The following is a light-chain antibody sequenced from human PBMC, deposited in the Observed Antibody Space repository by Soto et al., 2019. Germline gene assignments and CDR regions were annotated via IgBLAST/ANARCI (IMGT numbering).Light chain of an antibody. J-gene: IGKJ1*01. CDR1: QSISSW. V-gene: IGKV1-5*01. CDR3: QQYNGYSRT. CDR2: DAS. Sequence: IKMNQSPSTLSATVGDRVTITCRASQSISSWLAWYQQKPGKAPKLLIYDASSLESGVPSRFSGSGSGTDFTLTISSLQPDDFATYYCQQYNGYSRTFGQGTIV.